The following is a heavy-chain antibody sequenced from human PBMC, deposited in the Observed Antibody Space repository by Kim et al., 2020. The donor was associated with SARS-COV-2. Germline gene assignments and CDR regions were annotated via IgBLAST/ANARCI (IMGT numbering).Heavy chain of an antibody. J-gene: IGHJ6*02. V-gene: IGHV3-48*03. CDR3: ARDRITIFGVVIISDYYYYYGMDV. CDR1: GFTFSSYE. CDR2: ISSSCSTI. Sequence: GGSLRLSCAASGFTFSSYEMNWVRQAPGKGLEWVSYISSSCSTIYYADSVKGRFTISRDNAKNSLYLQMNSLRAEDTAVYYCARDRITIFGVVIISDYYYYYGMDVWGQGTTVTVSS. D-gene: IGHD3-3*01.